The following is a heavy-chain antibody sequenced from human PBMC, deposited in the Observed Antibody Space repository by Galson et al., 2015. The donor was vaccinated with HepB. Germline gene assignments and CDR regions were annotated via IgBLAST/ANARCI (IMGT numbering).Heavy chain of an antibody. CDR2: ISYDGSNK. D-gene: IGHD4-17*01. CDR3: ARGYGDYSQYDDAFDI. J-gene: IGHJ3*02. V-gene: IGHV3-30*04. CDR1: GFTFSSYA. Sequence: SLRLSCAASGFTFSSYAMHWVRQAPGKGLEWVAVISYDGSNKYYADSVKGRFTISRDNSKNTLYLQMNSLRAEDTAVYYCARGYGDYSQYDDAFDIWGQGTMVTVSS.